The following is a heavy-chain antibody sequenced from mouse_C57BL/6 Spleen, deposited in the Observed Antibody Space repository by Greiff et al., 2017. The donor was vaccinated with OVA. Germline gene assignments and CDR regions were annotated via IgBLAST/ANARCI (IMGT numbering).Heavy chain of an antibody. V-gene: IGHV1-69*01. D-gene: IGHD1-1*01. CDR1: GYTFTSYW. J-gene: IGHJ1*03. CDR2: IDPSDSST. CDR3: ARAYGSSYWYFDV. Sequence: QVQLQQSGAELVMPGASVKLSCKASGYTFTSYWMHWVKQRPGQGLEWIGEIDPSDSSTNYNQKFKGKSTLTVDKSSSTAYMQLSSLTSEDSAVYYCARAYGSSYWYFDVWGTGTTVTVSS.